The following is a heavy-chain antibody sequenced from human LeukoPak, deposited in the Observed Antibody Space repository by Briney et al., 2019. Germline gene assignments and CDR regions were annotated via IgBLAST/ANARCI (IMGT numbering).Heavy chain of an antibody. D-gene: IGHD2-8*01. CDR3: AKEGRYCTNGVCSKGMDV. Sequence: GGSLRLSCAASGFTFSSYAMSWVRQAPGKGLEWVSAISGSGGSTYYADSVKSRFTISRDNSKNTLYLQMNSLRAEDTAVYYCAKEGRYCTNGVCSKGMDVWGQGTTVTVSS. CDR1: GFTFSSYA. CDR2: ISGSGGST. V-gene: IGHV3-23*01. J-gene: IGHJ6*02.